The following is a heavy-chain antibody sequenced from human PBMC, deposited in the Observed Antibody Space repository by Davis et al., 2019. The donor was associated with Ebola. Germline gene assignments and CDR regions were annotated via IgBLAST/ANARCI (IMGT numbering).Heavy chain of an antibody. CDR1: GGSFSGYY. Sequence: SETLSLTCAVYGGSFSGYYWSWIRQPPGKGLEWIGEINHSGSTNYNPSLKSRVTISVDTSKNQFSLKLSSVTAADTAVYYCTTTVTRGNYYYDMDVWGQGTTVTVSS. J-gene: IGHJ6*02. D-gene: IGHD4-17*01. V-gene: IGHV4-34*01. CDR3: TTTVTRGNYYYDMDV. CDR2: INHSGST.